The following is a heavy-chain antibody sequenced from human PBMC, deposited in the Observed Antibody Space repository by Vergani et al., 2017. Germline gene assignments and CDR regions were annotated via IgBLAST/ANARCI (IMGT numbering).Heavy chain of an antibody. D-gene: IGHD3-10*01. CDR3: ARGPYGSGSYFVVQFDY. CDR1: GGTFSRYT. Sequence: QVQLVQSGAEVKKPGSSVKVSCKASGGTFSRYTISWVRQAPGQGLEWMGRIIPILGIANYAQKFQGRVTITADKSTSTAYMELSSLRSEDTAVYYCARGPYGSGSYFVVQFDYWGQGTLVTVSS. CDR2: IIPILGIA. J-gene: IGHJ4*02. V-gene: IGHV1-69*02.